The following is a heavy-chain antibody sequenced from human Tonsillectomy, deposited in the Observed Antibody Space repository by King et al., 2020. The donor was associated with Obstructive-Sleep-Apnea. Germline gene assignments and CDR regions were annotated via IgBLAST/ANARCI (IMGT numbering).Heavy chain of an antibody. J-gene: IGHJ5*02. CDR2: TYYRSKWYN. CDR1: GDSVSSNSAV. Sequence: VQLQQSGPGLVKPSQTLSLTCAISGDSVSSNSAVWSWISQSPSRGLEWLVRTYYRSKWYNDYAFSVKGRITINSDTSKNQFSLQLHSMTPEDTAVYHGARGNIAATGACFDPWGKGTLVTVSS. D-gene: IGHD6-25*01. V-gene: IGHV6-1*01. CDR3: ARGNIAATGACFDP.